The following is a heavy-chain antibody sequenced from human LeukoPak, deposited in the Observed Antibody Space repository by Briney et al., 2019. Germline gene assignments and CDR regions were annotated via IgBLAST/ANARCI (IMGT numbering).Heavy chain of an antibody. D-gene: IGHD5-12*01. CDR2: IKSKTDGGTT. Sequence: PGGSLRLSCAASGFTFSNAWISWVRHAPRKGLEWVGRIKSKTDGGTTNDAAPVKGRFTISRHDSKNTLYLQMNSLKTEDTAVYYCTTRGYSGYDLRDYWGQGTLVTVSS. CDR3: TTRGYSGYDLRDY. V-gene: IGHV3-15*01. J-gene: IGHJ4*02. CDR1: GFTFSNAW.